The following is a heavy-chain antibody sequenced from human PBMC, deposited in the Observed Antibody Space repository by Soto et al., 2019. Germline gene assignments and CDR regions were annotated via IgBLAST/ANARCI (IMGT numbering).Heavy chain of an antibody. J-gene: IGHJ6*02. CDR3: ARPTSHYDFWSGHYYYYGMDV. CDR1: GFTFSSYG. D-gene: IGHD3-3*01. Sequence: GGSLRLSCAASGFTFSSYGMHWVRQAPGKGLEWVAVIWYDGSNKYYADSVKGRFTISRDNSKNTLYLQMNSLRAEDAAVYYCARPTSHYDFWSGHYYYYGMDVWGQGTTVTVSS. V-gene: IGHV3-33*01. CDR2: IWYDGSNK.